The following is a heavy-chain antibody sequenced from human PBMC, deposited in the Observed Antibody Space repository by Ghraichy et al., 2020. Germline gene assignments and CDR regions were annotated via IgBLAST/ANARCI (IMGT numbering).Heavy chain of an antibody. CDR2: IYHSGST. CDR3: ARGRDTAMSDGGFDY. CDR1: GYSISSGYY. V-gene: IGHV4-38-2*02. Sequence: SETLSLTCTVSGYSISSGYYWGWIRQPPGKGLEWIGSIYHSGSTYYNPSLKSRVTISVDTSKNQFSLKLSSVTAADTAVYYCARGRDTAMSDGGFDYWGQGTLVTVSS. J-gene: IGHJ4*02. D-gene: IGHD5-18*01.